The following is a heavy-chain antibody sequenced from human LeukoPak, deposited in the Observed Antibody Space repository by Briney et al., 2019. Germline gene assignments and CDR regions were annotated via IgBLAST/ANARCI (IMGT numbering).Heavy chain of an antibody. J-gene: IGHJ5*02. D-gene: IGHD4-23*01. CDR1: GGSISSRTYY. Sequence: SETLSLTCTVSGGSISSRTYYWGWIRQPPGKGLEWIGTIYYSGTTYYNPSLKSRVTISLDTSKNQFSLKLSSVTAADTAVYYCARDKISHGGNLNWFDPWGQGTLVTVSS. CDR3: ARDKISHGGNLNWFDP. CDR2: IYYSGTT. V-gene: IGHV4-39*07.